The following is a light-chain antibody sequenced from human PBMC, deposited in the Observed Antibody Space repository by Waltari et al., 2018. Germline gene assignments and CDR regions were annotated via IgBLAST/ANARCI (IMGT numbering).Light chain of an antibody. V-gene: IGKV4-1*01. CDR1: QSVLYSSNNKNY. Sequence: DIVMTQSPDSLAVSLGERATINCKSSQSVLYSSNNKNYLAWYQQKPGQSPKLLIYLASTRESGVPDRFSGSGSETEFTLTISSLQAEDVAVYYCQQYYSTPLTFGGGTKVEIK. CDR2: LAS. J-gene: IGKJ4*01. CDR3: QQYYSTPLT.